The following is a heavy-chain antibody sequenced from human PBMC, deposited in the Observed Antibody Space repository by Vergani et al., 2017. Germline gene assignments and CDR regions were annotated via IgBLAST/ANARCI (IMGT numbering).Heavy chain of an antibody. Sequence: EVQLVESGGGLVQSGGSLRLSCAASGFTFSNSAVSWVRQAPGRGLAWVSSISGHGLSTYYADSVKGRFSISSDNSKNTVFLQMHSLRAEDTAIYYCVKEKMDWGSYFLVSLGHGSLVTVSS. CDR2: ISGHGLST. V-gene: IGHV3-23*04. CDR3: VKEKMDWGSYFLVS. J-gene: IGHJ5*01. CDR1: GFTFSNSA. D-gene: IGHD3/OR15-3a*01.